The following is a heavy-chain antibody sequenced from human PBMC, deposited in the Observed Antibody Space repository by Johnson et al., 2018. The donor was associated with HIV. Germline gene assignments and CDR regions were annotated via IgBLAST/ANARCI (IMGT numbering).Heavy chain of an antibody. CDR1: GFTLSSYW. D-gene: IGHD3-22*01. J-gene: IGHJ3*02. Sequence: VQLVESGGGLVQPGGSLRLSCAASGFTLSSYWMSWVRQAPGKGLEWVANIKQDGSEKYDVDSVKGRFTISRDNAKNSLYLQMNSLRAEDTAGYYCARPGHYDILWAFDIWGQGTMVTVSS. CDR2: IKQDGSEK. CDR3: ARPGHYDILWAFDI. V-gene: IGHV3-7*01.